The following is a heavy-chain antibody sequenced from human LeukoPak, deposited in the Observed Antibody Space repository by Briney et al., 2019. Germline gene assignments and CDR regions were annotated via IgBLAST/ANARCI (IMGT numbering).Heavy chain of an antibody. CDR3: ARDANAYDILTGYYDY. CDR1: GFTFDDYG. J-gene: IGHJ4*02. V-gene: IGHV3-20*04. CDR2: INWNGGST. Sequence: GGSLRLSCAASGFTFDDYGMSWVRQAPGKGLEWVSGINWNGGSTGYADSVKGRFTISRDNAKNSLYLQMNSPRAEDTALYYCARDANAYDILTGYYDYWGQGTLVTVSS. D-gene: IGHD3-9*01.